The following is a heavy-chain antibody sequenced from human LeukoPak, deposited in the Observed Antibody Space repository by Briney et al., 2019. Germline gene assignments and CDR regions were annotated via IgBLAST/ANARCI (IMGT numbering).Heavy chain of an antibody. CDR3: ARGRWSANDPDSSNYLGGFYYLDV. CDR2: INHSGSA. Sequence: SETLSLTCAVYGGSFSGYYWTWIRQPPGKGLEWIGEINHSGSAKYHTSLKNRLTISVEAPKNQVSLELSSVTAADTALYFCARGRWSANDPDSSNYLGGFYYLDVWGNGTTVIVSS. J-gene: IGHJ6*04. V-gene: IGHV4-34*01. CDR1: GGSFSGYY. D-gene: IGHD3-22*01.